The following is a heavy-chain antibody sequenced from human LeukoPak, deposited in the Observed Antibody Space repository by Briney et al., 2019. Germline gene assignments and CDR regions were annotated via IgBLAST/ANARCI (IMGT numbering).Heavy chain of an antibody. V-gene: IGHV4-61*01. J-gene: IGHJ4*02. Sequence: SETLSLTCTVSGGSVSSDSYYWSWIRQPPGKGLEWIGYIYYSGSTNYNPSLKSRVTISVDTSKNQFSLKLSSVTAADTAVYYCARGQYYYDSSGYYPAFDYWGQGTLVTVSS. CDR2: IYYSGST. D-gene: IGHD3-22*01. CDR3: ARGQYYYDSSGYYPAFDY. CDR1: GGSVSSDSYY.